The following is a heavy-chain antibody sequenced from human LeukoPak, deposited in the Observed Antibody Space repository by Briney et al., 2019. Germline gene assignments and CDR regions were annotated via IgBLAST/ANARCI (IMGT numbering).Heavy chain of an antibody. CDR3: ARGERLGPDF. J-gene: IGHJ4*02. Sequence: SETLSLTCTVSGGSIIGYYWSWTRQPPGKGLEWIGYIHYSGSSNYNPSLQSRVTISVDTSRGHFSLKLSSATAADTAVYYCARGERLGPDFWGQGTLVTVSS. V-gene: IGHV4-59*01. D-gene: IGHD1-1*01. CDR1: GGSIIGYY. CDR2: IHYSGSS.